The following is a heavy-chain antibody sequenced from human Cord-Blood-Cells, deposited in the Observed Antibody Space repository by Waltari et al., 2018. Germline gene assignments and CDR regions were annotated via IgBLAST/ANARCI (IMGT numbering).Heavy chain of an antibody. Sequence: QLQLQESGPGLVKPSETLSLTCTVTGGSISRSSYYWGWLRQPPRKGLKWIGSIYYTGKAYYNPSLKSRVSIAVDTAKNQFALKLSSVTAADTAVYYCARLSSSSSGAFDIWGQGTMVTVSS. D-gene: IGHD6-6*01. V-gene: IGHV4-39*01. CDR1: GGSISRSSYY. CDR3: ARLSSSSSGAFDI. J-gene: IGHJ3*02. CDR2: IYYTGKA.